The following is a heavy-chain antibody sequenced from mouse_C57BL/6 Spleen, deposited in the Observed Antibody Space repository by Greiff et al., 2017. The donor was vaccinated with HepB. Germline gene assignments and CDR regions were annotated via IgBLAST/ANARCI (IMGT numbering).Heavy chain of an antibody. CDR1: GYAFSSYW. D-gene: IGHD1-1*01. Sequence: VQLQQSGAELVKPGASVKISCKASGYAFSSYWMNWVKQRPGKGLEWIGQIYPGDGDTNYNGKFKGKATLTADKSSITAYMQLSSLTSEDSAVYFCARLGGGYYYGSGDYWGQGTTLTVSS. V-gene: IGHV1-80*01. CDR2: IYPGDGDT. J-gene: IGHJ2*01. CDR3: ARLGGGYYYGSGDY.